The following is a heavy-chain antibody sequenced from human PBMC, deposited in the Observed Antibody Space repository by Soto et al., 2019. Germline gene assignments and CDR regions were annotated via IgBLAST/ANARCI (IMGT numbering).Heavy chain of an antibody. Sequence: SETLSLTCIVAGFAISRGYYWSWVRQPPGKGLEWIGSIYPSVSSYHNPSFETRVRLSIDTSKNQFTLNLTSVTAADTALYYCAREKVGTTFFDNWGQGIQVTVSS. CDR1: GFAISRGYY. CDR3: AREKVGTTFFDN. D-gene: IGHD1-1*01. J-gene: IGHJ4*02. V-gene: IGHV4-38-2*02. CDR2: IYPSVSS.